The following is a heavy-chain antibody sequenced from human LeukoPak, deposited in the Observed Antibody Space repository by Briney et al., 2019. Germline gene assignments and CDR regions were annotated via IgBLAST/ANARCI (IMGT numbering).Heavy chain of an antibody. Sequence: SVKVSCKASGGTFSSYAISWVRQAPGQGLEWKGGIIPIFGTANYAQKFQGRVTITADESTSTAYMELSSLRSEDTAVYYCARGTLYYDSSGYYSGHADYWGQGTLVTVSS. V-gene: IGHV1-69*13. J-gene: IGHJ4*02. D-gene: IGHD3-22*01. CDR2: IIPIFGTA. CDR3: ARGTLYYDSSGYYSGHADY. CDR1: GGTFSSYA.